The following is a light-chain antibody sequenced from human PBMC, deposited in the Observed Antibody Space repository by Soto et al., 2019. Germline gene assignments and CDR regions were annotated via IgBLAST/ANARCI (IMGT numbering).Light chain of an antibody. V-gene: IGKV1-5*03. CDR1: QSISNW. CDR3: QQYNTYVYT. Sequence: DIQMTQSPSTLSASVGDRVSITCRASQSISNWLACYQQKPGKAPALLIYKASTLASGVPSRFSGSGSGTEFTVTTSSLQPDDFATYYCQQYNTYVYTFGQGTKLEIK. J-gene: IGKJ2*01. CDR2: KAS.